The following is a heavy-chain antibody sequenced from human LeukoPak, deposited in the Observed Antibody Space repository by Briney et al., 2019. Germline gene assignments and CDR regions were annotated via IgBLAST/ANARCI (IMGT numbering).Heavy chain of an antibody. D-gene: IGHD3-3*01. V-gene: IGHV3-30*02. CDR2: IRYDGSNK. CDR3: AKDHARWSGYYTFDY. CDR1: GFTFSSYG. Sequence: GGSLRLSCAASGFTFSSYGMHWVRQAPGKGLEWVAFIRYDGSNKYYADSVKGRFTISWDNSKNTLYLQMNSLRAEDTAVYYCAKDHARWSGYYTFDYWGQGTLVTVSS. J-gene: IGHJ4*02.